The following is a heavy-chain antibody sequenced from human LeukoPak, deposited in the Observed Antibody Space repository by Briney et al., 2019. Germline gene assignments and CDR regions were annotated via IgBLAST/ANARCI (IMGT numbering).Heavy chain of an antibody. CDR3: ARWRLGYCSSTSCSLEGAFDI. CDR2: IVVGSGNT. CDR1: GFTFTSSA. J-gene: IGHJ3*02. V-gene: IGHV1-58*02. Sequence: SVKVSCKASGFTFTSSAMQWVRQARGQRLEWIGWIVVGSGNTNYAQKFQERVTITRDMSTSTAYMELSSLRSEDTAVYYCARWRLGYCSSTSCSLEGAFDIWGQGTMVTVSS. D-gene: IGHD2-2*01.